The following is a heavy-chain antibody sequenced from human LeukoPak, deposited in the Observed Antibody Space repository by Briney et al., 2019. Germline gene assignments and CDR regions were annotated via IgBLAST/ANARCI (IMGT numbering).Heavy chain of an antibody. Sequence: PSETLSLTCTVTGGSISSGGYYWSWIRQHPGKGLEWIGYIYYSGSTYYNPSLKSRVTISVDTSKNQFSLKLSSVTAADTAVYYCARTTILAQRGYYYYMDVWGKGTTVTVSS. CDR2: IYYSGST. V-gene: IGHV4-31*03. D-gene: IGHD3-9*01. CDR3: ARTTILAQRGYYYYMDV. J-gene: IGHJ6*03. CDR1: GGSISSGGYY.